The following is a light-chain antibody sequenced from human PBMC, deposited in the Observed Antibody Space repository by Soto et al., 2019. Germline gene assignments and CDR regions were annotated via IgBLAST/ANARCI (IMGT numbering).Light chain of an antibody. CDR1: QSVSSSY. CDR3: QQYDNSIT. J-gene: IGKJ5*01. CDR2: GAS. Sequence: EIVLTQSPDTLSLSPGESATLSCRASQSVSSSYLAWYQQRPGQAPRLLIYGASSRATGIPDGFSGSGSGTDFTLTISRLEPEDFAVFYCQQYDNSITFSQGTRLEIE. V-gene: IGKV3-20*01.